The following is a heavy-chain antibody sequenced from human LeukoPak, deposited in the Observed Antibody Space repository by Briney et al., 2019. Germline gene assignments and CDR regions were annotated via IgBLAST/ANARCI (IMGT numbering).Heavy chain of an antibody. CDR1: GSSVSSSSHY. CDR2: IYYSGST. J-gene: IGHJ4*02. V-gene: IGHV4-39*01. Sequence: PSETLSLTCTVSGSSVSSSSHYCGWIRQPRGKGLEWIGSIYYSGSTYYNPSLKSRVTISVDTSKNQFSLKLSSVTAADTAVYYCARLEQLVRVDFRGQGTLVTISS. CDR3: ARLEQLVRVDF. D-gene: IGHD6-13*01.